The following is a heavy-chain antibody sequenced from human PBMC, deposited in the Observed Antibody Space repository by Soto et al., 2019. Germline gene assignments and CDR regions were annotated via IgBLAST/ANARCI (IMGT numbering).Heavy chain of an antibody. V-gene: IGHV1-8*02. Sequence: GASVKVSCKASGYDFTAYDINWVRQASGQGLEWMGWMNPINGATGTARRFQGRVSLSRNTATGTAYLELTSLRSDDTAVYYCGRGPSPRAPAGGTPYYYAMDVWGPGTRVTVSS. CDR1: GYDFTAYD. CDR3: GRGPSPRAPAGGTPYYYAMDV. D-gene: IGHD6-13*01. CDR2: MNPINGAT. J-gene: IGHJ6*02.